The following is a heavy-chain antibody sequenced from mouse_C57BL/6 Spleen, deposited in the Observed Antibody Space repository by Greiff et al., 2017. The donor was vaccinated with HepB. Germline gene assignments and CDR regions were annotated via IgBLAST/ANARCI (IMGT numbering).Heavy chain of an antibody. CDR1: GYTFTEYT. J-gene: IGHJ3*01. CDR3: ARHEGGAYYYGSSYEGEAFAY. D-gene: IGHD1-1*01. Sequence: QVQLQQSGAELVKPGASVKLSCKASGYTFTEYTIHWVKQRSGQGLEWIGWFYPGSGSIKYNEKFKDKATLTADKSSSTVYMELSRLTSEDSAVYFCARHEGGAYYYGSSYEGEAFAYWGQGTLVTVSA. V-gene: IGHV1-62-2*01. CDR2: FYPGSGSI.